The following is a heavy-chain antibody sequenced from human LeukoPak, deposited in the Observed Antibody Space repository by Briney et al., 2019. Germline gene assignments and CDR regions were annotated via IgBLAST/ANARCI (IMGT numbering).Heavy chain of an antibody. Sequence: PSETLSLTCAVYGGSFSGYYWSWIRQPPGKGLEWIGEINRSGSTNYNPSLKSRVTISVDTSKNQFSLKLSSVTAADTAVYYCARDLGYCSSTSCLPDYWGQGTLVTVSS. V-gene: IGHV4-34*01. J-gene: IGHJ4*02. CDR2: INRSGST. CDR1: GGSFSGYY. CDR3: ARDLGYCSSTSCLPDY. D-gene: IGHD2-2*01.